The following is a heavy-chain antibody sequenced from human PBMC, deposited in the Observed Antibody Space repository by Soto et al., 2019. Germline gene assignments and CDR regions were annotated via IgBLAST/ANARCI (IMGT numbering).Heavy chain of an antibody. CDR2: ISGSGGST. CDR3: AKDLAAGNYYYYYMDV. V-gene: IGHV3-23*01. D-gene: IGHD6-13*01. J-gene: IGHJ6*03. CDR1: GFTFSSYA. Sequence: GGPLRLSCAASGFTFSSYAMSWVRQAPGKGLEWVSAISGSGGSTYYADSVKGRFTISRDNSKNTLYLQMNSLRAEDTAVYYCAKDLAAGNYYYYYMDVWGKGTTVTVSS.